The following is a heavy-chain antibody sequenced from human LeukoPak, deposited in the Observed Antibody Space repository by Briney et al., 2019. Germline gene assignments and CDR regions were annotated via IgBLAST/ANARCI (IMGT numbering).Heavy chain of an antibody. Sequence: ASVKVPCKASGYTFTDYEINWVRQAPGQGLEEMGWINTITGNPTSAQGFTGRFVFSLDRSVSTAYLQISSLKAEDTAVYYCARGTRNYIYWGQGTLVTVSS. CDR2: INTITGNP. CDR1: GYTFTDYE. V-gene: IGHV7-4-1*02. D-gene: IGHD5-24*01. CDR3: ARGTRNYIY. J-gene: IGHJ4*02.